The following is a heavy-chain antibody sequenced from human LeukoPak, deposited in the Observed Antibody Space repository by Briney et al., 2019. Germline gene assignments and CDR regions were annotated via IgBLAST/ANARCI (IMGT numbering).Heavy chain of an antibody. J-gene: IGHJ4*02. CDR3: ARAPGDFWSGYLLFVDY. CDR2: TNPNSGGT. CDR1: GYTFTGYY. V-gene: IGHV1-2*02. D-gene: IGHD3-3*01. Sequence: GASVKVSCKASGYTFTGYYMHWVRQAPGQGLEWMGWTNPNSGGTNYAQKFQGRVTMTRDTSISTAYMELSRLRSDDTAVYYCARAPGDFWSGYLLFVDYWGQGTLVTVSS.